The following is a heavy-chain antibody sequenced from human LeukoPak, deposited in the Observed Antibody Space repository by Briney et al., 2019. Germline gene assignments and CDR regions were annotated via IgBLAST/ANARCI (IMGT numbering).Heavy chain of an antibody. Sequence: PGGSLRRSCAASGFTFSDDWMNWVRQAPGKGPEWVGHIKARRAGGTTEYAAPVGGRFTISRDDSRSILYLQMNNLKTEDTALYYCTRGHYDPWGLGTLVTVSS. CDR1: GFTFSDDW. CDR3: TRGHYDP. V-gene: IGHV3-15*01. D-gene: IGHD3-10*01. CDR2: IKARRAGGTT. J-gene: IGHJ5*02.